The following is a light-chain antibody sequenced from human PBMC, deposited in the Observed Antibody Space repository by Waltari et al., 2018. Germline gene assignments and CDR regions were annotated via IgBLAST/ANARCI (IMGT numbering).Light chain of an antibody. V-gene: IGKV2-28*01. CDR1: QSLLQSNGYNY. CDR3: MQALQTPLT. CDR2: LGS. Sequence: DIVMTQSPLSLPVTPGEPASISCRSSQSLLQSNGYNYLDWYLQKPGQSPQLLIYLGSNRASGVPDRFSGSGSGTDFTLKISRVEAEDVGVYYGMQALQTPLTFGGGTKVEIK. J-gene: IGKJ4*01.